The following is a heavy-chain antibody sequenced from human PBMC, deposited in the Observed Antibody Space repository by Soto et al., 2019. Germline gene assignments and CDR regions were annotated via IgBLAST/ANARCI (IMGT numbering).Heavy chain of an antibody. D-gene: IGHD4-17*01. J-gene: IGHJ5*01. CDR2: IYYSGST. CDR1: GGSDNSGHYY. CDR3: ARESSLLLPDSVKKIDP. V-gene: IGHV4-61*01. Sequence: SETLSLTCTASGGSDNSGHYYWNWIRQPPGKGLEWIGYIYYSGSTNYNSSLQSRLSISIDTSRNQFSLKLTSVTAADTAVYDCARESSLLLPDSVKKIDPWGQVILVTVS.